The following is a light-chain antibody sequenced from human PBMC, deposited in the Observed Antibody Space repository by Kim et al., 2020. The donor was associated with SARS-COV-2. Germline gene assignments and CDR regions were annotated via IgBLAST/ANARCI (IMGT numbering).Light chain of an antibody. CDR1: SSNIGSNY. Sequence: QPVLTQPPSESGTPGQRVSISCSGSSSNIGSNYVYWFQQLPGTAPKLLIYRNHQRPSGVPDRFSGSKSGTSASLVISGLRSEEEADYFCAAWDSSLSGWVFGGGTQLTVL. V-gene: IGLV1-47*01. J-gene: IGLJ3*02. CDR2: RNH. CDR3: AAWDSSLSGWV.